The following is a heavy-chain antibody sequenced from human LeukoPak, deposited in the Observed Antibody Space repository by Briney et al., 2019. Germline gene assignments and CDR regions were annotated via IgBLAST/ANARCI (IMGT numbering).Heavy chain of an antibody. CDR3: ARGGENSGFDY. CDR1: RFTFDDYA. D-gene: IGHD6-19*01. Sequence: GGSLRLSCAASRFTFDDYAMHWVRQAPGKGLEWVSGISWNSGSIGYADSVKGRFTISRDNAKNSLYLQMNSLRAEDTALYYCARGGENSGFDYWGQGTLVIVSS. J-gene: IGHJ4*02. V-gene: IGHV3-9*01. CDR2: ISWNSGSI.